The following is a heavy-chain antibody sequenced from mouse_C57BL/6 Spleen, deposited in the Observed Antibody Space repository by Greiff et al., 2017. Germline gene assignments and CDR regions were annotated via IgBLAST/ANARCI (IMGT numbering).Heavy chain of an antibody. D-gene: IGHD2-12*01. Sequence: EVQLVESEGGLVQPGSSMKLSCTASGFTFSDYYMAWVRQVPEKGLEWVANINYDGSSTYYLDSLKSRFIISRDNAKNILYLQMSSLKSEDTATYYCARDKDDDAMDDWGQGTSVTVSS. CDR3: ARDKDDDAMDD. CDR2: INYDGSST. J-gene: IGHJ4*01. CDR1: GFTFSDYY. V-gene: IGHV5-16*01.